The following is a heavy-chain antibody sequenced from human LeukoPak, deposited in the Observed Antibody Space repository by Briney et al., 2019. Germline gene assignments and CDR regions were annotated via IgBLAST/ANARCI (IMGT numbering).Heavy chain of an antibody. CDR2: IYYSGST. V-gene: IGHV4-59*11. Sequence: SETLSLTCTVSGGSISSHYWSWIRQPPGKGLEWIGYIYYSGSTNYNPSPKSRVTISVDTSKNQFSLKLSSVTAADTAVYYCARFRIVVVPAAIEDYYYMDVWGKGTTVTVSS. D-gene: IGHD2-2*02. J-gene: IGHJ6*03. CDR3: ARFRIVVVPAAIEDYYYMDV. CDR1: GGSISSHY.